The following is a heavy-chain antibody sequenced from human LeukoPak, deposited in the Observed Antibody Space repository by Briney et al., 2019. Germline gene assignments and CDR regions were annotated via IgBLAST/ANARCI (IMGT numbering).Heavy chain of an antibody. CDR3: ARDRFYYDSSGSPGDY. Sequence: ASVKVSCKASGYTFTSYAMHWVRQAPGQRLEWMGWINAGNGNTKYSQKFQGRVTITRDTSVSTAYMELSSLRSEDTAVYYCARDRFYYDSSGSPGDYWGQGTLVTVSS. CDR1: GYTFTSYA. V-gene: IGHV1-3*01. J-gene: IGHJ4*02. D-gene: IGHD3-22*01. CDR2: INAGNGNT.